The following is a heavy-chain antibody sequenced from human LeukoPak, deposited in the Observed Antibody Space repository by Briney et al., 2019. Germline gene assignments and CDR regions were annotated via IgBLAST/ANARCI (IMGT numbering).Heavy chain of an antibody. V-gene: IGHV3-48*03. CDR1: GFPFSFYE. J-gene: IGHJ4*02. D-gene: IGHD3-22*01. CDR2: TGSSGQTI. CDR3: ALLVVASDFDY. Sequence: GVSESLSCAVSGFPFSFYETKWARHAGREGRDCVLNTGSSGQTIHYTDCVEGRFSISRENAKNALFLKENSLRVEDTSVYYCALLVVASDFDYWGQGALVTVSS.